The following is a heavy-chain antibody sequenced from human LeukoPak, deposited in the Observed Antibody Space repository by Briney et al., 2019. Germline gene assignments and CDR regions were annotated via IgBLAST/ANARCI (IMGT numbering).Heavy chain of an antibody. CDR3: ARGSAMVTTYRGGNWLDP. V-gene: IGHV1-2*02. D-gene: IGHD5-18*01. Sequence: ASVKVSSKASGYTFSDYYMHWVRPAPGQGLEWMGWIKPNSGGTNYAQKFQGRVTMTRDTSINTAYMELSSLRSDDTAVYYCARGSAMVTTYRGGNWLDPWAQGTLVTVSS. J-gene: IGHJ5*02. CDR2: IKPNSGGT. CDR1: GYTFSDYY.